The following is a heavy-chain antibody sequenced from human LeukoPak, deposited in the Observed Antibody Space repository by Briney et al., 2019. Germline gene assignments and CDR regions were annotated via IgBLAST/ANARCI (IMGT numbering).Heavy chain of an antibody. J-gene: IGHJ6*04. Sequence: PSETLSLTCTVSGGSISSYYWSWIRQSPGKGLEWIGYVYYSGSAKYNPSLESRVTISVDTSKNQFSLNLSSVTAADTAVYYCARVAVRVVAADYYGMDVWGKGTTVTVSS. D-gene: IGHD2-15*01. CDR1: GGSISSYY. V-gene: IGHV4-59*01. CDR2: VYYSGSA. CDR3: ARVAVRVVAADYYGMDV.